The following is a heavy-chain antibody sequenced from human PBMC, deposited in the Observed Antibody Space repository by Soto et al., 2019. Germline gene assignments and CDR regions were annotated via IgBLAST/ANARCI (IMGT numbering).Heavy chain of an antibody. CDR1: AGSVTSDPYY. CDR3: AAQDGLESRYFYALFA. CDR2: IYYTGST. D-gene: IGHD2-15*01. J-gene: IGHJ5*02. V-gene: IGHV4-31*03. Sequence: QVQLQQSGPGLVKPSETLSLTCTVPAGSVTSDPYYFTWVRRRPGKGLEWSGYIYYTGSTYYSPSPRSRVSISRDTSKNQFSLRLTSVTAADTAVYYCAAQDGLESRYFYALFAWGQGTLVTVSS.